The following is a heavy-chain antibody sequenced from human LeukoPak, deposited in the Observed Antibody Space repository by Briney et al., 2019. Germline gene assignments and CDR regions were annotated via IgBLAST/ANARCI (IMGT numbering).Heavy chain of an antibody. V-gene: IGHV3-30-3*01. CDR3: ARIGCTGNNCRPYAYYAMDV. Sequence: GGSLRLSCAASGFTFSSYAMHCVRQAPGKGLEWVAVISYDGSNKYYADSVKGRFTISRDNSKDTLYLQMSSLRAEDTAVYYCARIGCTGNNCRPYAYYAMDVWGQGTTVTVSS. D-gene: IGHD1-20*01. CDR2: ISYDGSNK. CDR1: GFTFSSYA. J-gene: IGHJ6*02.